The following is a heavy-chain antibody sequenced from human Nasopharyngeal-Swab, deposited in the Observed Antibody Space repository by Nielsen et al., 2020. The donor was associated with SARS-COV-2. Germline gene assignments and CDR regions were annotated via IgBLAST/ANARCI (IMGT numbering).Heavy chain of an antibody. CDR1: GYSLTNHA. CDR2: NNAGNGDT. Sequence: ASVKVSCKTSGYSLTNHAMHWVRQAPGQRLEWMGWNNAGNGDTRYSQIFQGRITITGDTSASTAYMELTSLKSEDTAVYYCARGSSTWFPYFDYWGQGTLVTVSS. CDR3: ARGSSTWFPYFDY. V-gene: IGHV1-3*01. J-gene: IGHJ4*02. D-gene: IGHD6-13*01.